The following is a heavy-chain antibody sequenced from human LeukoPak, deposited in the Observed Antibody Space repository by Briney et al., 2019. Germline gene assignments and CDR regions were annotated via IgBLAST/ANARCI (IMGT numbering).Heavy chain of an antibody. CDR2: ISPTVGIA. J-gene: IGHJ4*02. CDR3: ATAVAVAAPFDY. Sequence: ASVKVSCKASGGTFSSYTISWVRQAPGQGLEWMGRISPTVGIAKYAQKFQGRVTITADKPTSTAYMELNSLRSEDTAVYHCATAVAVAAPFDYWGQGSLVTVSS. V-gene: IGHV1-69*02. CDR1: GGTFSSYT. D-gene: IGHD6-19*01.